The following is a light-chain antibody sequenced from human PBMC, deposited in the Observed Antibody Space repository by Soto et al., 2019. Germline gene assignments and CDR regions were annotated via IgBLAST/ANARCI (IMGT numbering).Light chain of an antibody. J-gene: IGKJ1*01. CDR1: QSISNY. CDR2: AAS. CDR3: QQSYNTTWT. V-gene: IGKV1-39*01. Sequence: DIQMTQSPSSLSASVGDRVTITCRASQSISNYLNWYQHIPGKAPKLLIYAASNLQGGVPSRFSGSGSGTDFTLTISSLQPEDFATYYCQQSYNTTWTFGQGTKVDIK.